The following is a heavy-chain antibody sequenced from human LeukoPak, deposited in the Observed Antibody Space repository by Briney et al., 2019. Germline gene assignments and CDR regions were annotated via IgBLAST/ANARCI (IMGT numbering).Heavy chain of an antibody. V-gene: IGHV5-51*01. CDR3: ARQDFWSGYRFDAFDI. CDR2: IYPGDSDT. Sequence: GESLKISCKGSGYSLTSYWIGWVRQMPGKGLEWMGIIYPGDSDTRYSPSFQGQVTISADKSISTAYLQWSSLKASDTAMYYCARQDFWSGYRFDAFDIWGQGTMVTVSS. D-gene: IGHD3-3*01. CDR1: GYSLTSYW. J-gene: IGHJ3*02.